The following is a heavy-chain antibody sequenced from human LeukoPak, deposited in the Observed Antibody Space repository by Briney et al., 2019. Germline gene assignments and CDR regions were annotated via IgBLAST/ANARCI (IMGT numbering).Heavy chain of an antibody. CDR2: IYLDGRA. Sequence: GGSLRLSCAASGFAVSSKYMNWVRQAPGKGLEWVTVIYLDGRADYADSVKGRFTISSDNSKNTVYLQMNSLRDEDTAVYYCARDAETSLANWGQGTLVTVSP. V-gene: IGHV3-66*01. D-gene: IGHD5-24*01. CDR1: GFAVSSKY. J-gene: IGHJ4*02. CDR3: ARDAETSLAN.